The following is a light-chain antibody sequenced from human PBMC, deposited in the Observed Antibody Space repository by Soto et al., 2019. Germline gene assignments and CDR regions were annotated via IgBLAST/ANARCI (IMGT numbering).Light chain of an antibody. Sequence: QSVLTQPASVSGSPGQSITISCTGTSSDVGGYNFVSWYQQHPGKAPKLMIYDVSDRPSGVSNRFSASKSGNTASLTISGLQVEDEADYYCSSYTSSTTLVFGTGTKVTVL. J-gene: IGLJ1*01. V-gene: IGLV2-14*01. CDR3: SSYTSSTTLV. CDR1: SSDVGGYNF. CDR2: DVS.